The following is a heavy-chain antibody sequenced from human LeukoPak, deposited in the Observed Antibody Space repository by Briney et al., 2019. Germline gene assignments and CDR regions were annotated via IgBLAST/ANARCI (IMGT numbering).Heavy chain of an antibody. J-gene: IGHJ5*02. CDR3: AKDLGYSSGWDL. CDR1: GFTFSSDG. CDR2: IRYDGSNK. V-gene: IGHV3-30*02. Sequence: AGGSLRLSCAASGFTFSSDGMHWVRQAPGKGLEWVAFIRYDGSNKYYADSVKGRFTISRDNSKNTLYLQMNSLRAEDTAVYYCAKDLGYSSGWDLWGQGTLVTVSS. D-gene: IGHD6-19*01.